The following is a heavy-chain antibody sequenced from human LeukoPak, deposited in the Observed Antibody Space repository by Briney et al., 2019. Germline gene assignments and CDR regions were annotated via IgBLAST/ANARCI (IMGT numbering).Heavy chain of an antibody. D-gene: IGHD2-15*01. CDR3: AKDHRVGVPYCFDY. Sequence: GGSLRLSCAASGFTFSSYAMSWVRQAPGKGLEWVSDISGSGGTTYYAVSVNGRFTISRDNSKNTLYLQMNVLRAEDTAVYYCAKDHRVGVPYCFDYWGQGTLVTVSS. J-gene: IGHJ4*01. CDR1: GFTFSSYA. CDR2: ISGSGGTT. V-gene: IGHV3-23*01.